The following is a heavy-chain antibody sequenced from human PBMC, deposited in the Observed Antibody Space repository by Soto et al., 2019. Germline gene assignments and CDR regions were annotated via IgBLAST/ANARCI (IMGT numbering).Heavy chain of an antibody. V-gene: IGHV3-7*01. CDR2: IKQDGSEN. CDR1: GFTCSSYW. D-gene: IGHD2-2*01. Sequence: EVQLVESGGGLVQPGGSLRLYCAASGFTCSSYWMSWVRQAPGKGLEWVANIKQDGSENYYVESVKGRFTISRDNAKNSLDLQMNSRKAEDTAVSYCATYVVVPAAMRIGWFDPWGQGPLVSVSS. J-gene: IGHJ5*02. CDR3: ATYVVVPAAMRIGWFDP.